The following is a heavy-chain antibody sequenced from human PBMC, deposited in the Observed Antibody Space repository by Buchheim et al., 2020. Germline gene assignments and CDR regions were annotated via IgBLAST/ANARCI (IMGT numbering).Heavy chain of an antibody. Sequence: QVQLQESGPGLVKPSQTLSLTCTVSGGSISSGDYYWSWLRQPPGKGLEWIGYIYYSGSTYYNPSLKSRVTISVDTSKNQFSLKLSSVTAADTAVYYCARVITIFGVVMEEYYFDYWGQGTL. D-gene: IGHD3-3*01. CDR2: IYYSGST. CDR1: GGSISSGDYY. CDR3: ARVITIFGVVMEEYYFDY. J-gene: IGHJ4*02. V-gene: IGHV4-30-4*01.